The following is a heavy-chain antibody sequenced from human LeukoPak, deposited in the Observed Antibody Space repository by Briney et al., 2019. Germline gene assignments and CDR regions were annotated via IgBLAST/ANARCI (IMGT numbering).Heavy chain of an antibody. J-gene: IGHJ4*02. Sequence: PGGSLRLSCAASGFTFSSYAMSWVRQAPGKGLEWVANINQGGGEKYYVDSVKGRFTISRDNAKNSLYLQMNSLRAEDTAVYYCARFHSTSSLDYWGQGSLVTVSS. CDR1: GFTFSSYA. CDR2: INQGGGEK. V-gene: IGHV3-7*05. D-gene: IGHD6-6*01. CDR3: ARFHSTSSLDY.